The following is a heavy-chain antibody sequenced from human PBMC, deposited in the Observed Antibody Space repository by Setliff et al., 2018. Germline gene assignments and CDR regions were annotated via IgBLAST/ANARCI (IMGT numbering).Heavy chain of an antibody. CDR3: MRQGAQMPSLSHLYGVDV. J-gene: IGHJ6*02. CDR1: GGSTSSSNYY. V-gene: IGHV4-39*01. CDR2: MYYSVSS. D-gene: IGHD2-2*01. Sequence: PSETLSLTCSVSGGSTSSSNYYWGWIRQPPGKGLEWIGSMYYSVSSYYNPPLKSRATISADTSKRQVSLNLNSVTAADTAVYYCMRQGAQMPSLSHLYGVDVWGQGTTVTVSS.